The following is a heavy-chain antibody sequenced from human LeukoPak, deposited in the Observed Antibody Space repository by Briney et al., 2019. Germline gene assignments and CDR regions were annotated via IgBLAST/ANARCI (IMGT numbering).Heavy chain of an antibody. CDR2: ISGSGGST. J-gene: IGHJ4*02. CDR3: AKARGYDFWSGYCLDY. V-gene: IGHV3-23*01. D-gene: IGHD3-3*01. CDR1: GFTFSSYA. Sequence: GGSLRLSCAASGFTFSSYAMSWVRQAPGKGLEWVSAISGSGGSTYYADSVKGRFTISRDNSKNTLYRQMNSLRAEDTAVYYCAKARGYDFWSGYCLDYWGQGTLVTVSS.